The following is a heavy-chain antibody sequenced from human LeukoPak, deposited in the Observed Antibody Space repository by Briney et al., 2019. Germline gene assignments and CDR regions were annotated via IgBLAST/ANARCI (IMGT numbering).Heavy chain of an antibody. CDR3: ASAIPAAIGGRAFDI. D-gene: IGHD2-2*01. V-gene: IGHV4-31*03. J-gene: IGHJ3*02. CDR1: VGSISRGGYY. Sequence: SYTLSLTCTVSVGSISRGGYYWSWIRQHPGKGLEWVGYIYYSGSTYYNPSLKTRVTISVDASKKEFSLKLRSVTAADGSGYYCASAIPAAIGGRAFDIWGQGTMVTVSS. CDR2: IYYSGST.